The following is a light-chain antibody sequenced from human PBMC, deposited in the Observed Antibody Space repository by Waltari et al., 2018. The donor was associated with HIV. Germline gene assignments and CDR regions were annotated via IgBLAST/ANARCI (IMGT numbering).Light chain of an antibody. CDR3: QQYNTDPS. J-gene: IGKJ5*01. CDR1: QSVGRW. V-gene: IGKV1-5*03. CDR2: KAS. Sequence: DIHMTQFPSPLSAFLGDRVTITCRASQSVGRWLAWYQHKTGKAPKLLIHKASVLESGVSSRFSGSGSETEFTLIIDSLEPDDFATYYCQQYNTDPSFGQGTRLEMK.